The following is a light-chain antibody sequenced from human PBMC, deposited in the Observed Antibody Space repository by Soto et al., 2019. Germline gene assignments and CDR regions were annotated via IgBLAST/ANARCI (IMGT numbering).Light chain of an antibody. J-gene: IGLJ1*01. V-gene: IGLV2-14*03. CDR3: SSYTSSSTHV. Sequence: QSALTQPASVPGSPGQSSTISCTGTSSDVGAYTFVSWYQQHPDKVPKLMIFDVSRRPSGVSDRFSGSKSGNTASLTISGLQPEDEADYYCSSYTSSSTHVFGSGTKLTV. CDR1: SSDVGAYTF. CDR2: DVS.